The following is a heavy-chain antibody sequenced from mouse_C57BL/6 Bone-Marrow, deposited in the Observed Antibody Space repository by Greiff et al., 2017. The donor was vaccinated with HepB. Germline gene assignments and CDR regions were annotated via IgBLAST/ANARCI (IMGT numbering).Heavy chain of an antibody. CDR3: ARVPLYAMDY. CDR2: INPGSGGT. J-gene: IGHJ4*01. Sequence: QVQLQQSGAELVRPGTSVKVSCKASGYAFTNYLIEWVKQRPGQGLEWIGVINPGSGGTNYNEKFKGKATLTADKSSSTAYMQLSSLTSEDSAVYFCARVPLYAMDYWGQGTSVTVSS. D-gene: IGHD5-1*01. CDR1: GYAFTNYL. V-gene: IGHV1-54*01.